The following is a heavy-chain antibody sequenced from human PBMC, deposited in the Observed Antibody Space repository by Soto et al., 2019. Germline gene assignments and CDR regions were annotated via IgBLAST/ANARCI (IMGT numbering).Heavy chain of an antibody. CDR1: GFIVSTNH. CDR2: IISGGDT. V-gene: IGHV3-66*01. J-gene: IGHJ4*02. D-gene: IGHD6-6*01. Sequence: EVPLVESGGGLVQPGGSLRLSCAASGFIVSTNHVNWVRQAPGEGLEWVSVIISGGDTFYADSVKGRFTISRDNSKNTVYLQMNSLRAEDTAMYYCAKGRVEGVSAADYWGQGTLVTVSS. CDR3: AKGRVEGVSAADY.